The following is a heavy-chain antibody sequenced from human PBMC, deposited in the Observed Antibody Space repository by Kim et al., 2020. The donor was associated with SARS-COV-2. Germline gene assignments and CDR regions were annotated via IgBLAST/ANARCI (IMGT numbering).Heavy chain of an antibody. V-gene: IGHV4-59*01. CDR3: ARDSAHYGDFYFDC. Sequence: PPHTSRVTISIGTSKNQFSLKVSTVTAADTAVYYCARDSAHYGDFYFDCWGQGALVTVSS. D-gene: IGHD4-17*01. J-gene: IGHJ4*02.